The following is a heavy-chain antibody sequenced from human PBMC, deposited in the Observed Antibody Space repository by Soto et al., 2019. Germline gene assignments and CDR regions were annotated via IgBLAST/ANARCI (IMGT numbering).Heavy chain of an antibody. V-gene: IGHV1-69*12. Sequence: QVQLVQSGAEVKKPGSSVKVSCKASGGTFSSYAISWVRQAPGQGLEWMGGIIPIFGTANYAQKFQGRVTITADESKRTAYMELGGLRSEDTAVYYCARGLGVTTGYSYGMDVWGQGTTVTVSS. CDR1: GGTFSSYA. D-gene: IGHD4-17*01. CDR2: IIPIFGTA. CDR3: ARGLGVTTGYSYGMDV. J-gene: IGHJ6*02.